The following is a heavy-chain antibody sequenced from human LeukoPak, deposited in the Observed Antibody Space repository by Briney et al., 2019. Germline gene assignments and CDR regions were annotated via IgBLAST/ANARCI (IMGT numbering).Heavy chain of an antibody. J-gene: IGHJ4*02. Sequence: SSETLSLTCTVSGGSISSYYWSWIRQPPGKGLEWIGYIYYSGSTNYNPSLKSRVTISVDTSKNQFSLKLSSVTAADTAVYYCARALDFWSGYYGCWGQGTLVTVSS. CDR2: IYYSGST. V-gene: IGHV4-59*01. CDR1: GGSISSYY. CDR3: ARALDFWSGYYGC. D-gene: IGHD3-3*01.